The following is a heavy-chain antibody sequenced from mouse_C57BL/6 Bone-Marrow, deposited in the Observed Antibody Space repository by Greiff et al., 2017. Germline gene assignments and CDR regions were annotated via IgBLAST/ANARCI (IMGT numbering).Heavy chain of an antibody. J-gene: IGHJ4*01. CDR2: ISSGSSTI. V-gene: IGHV5-17*01. CDR1: GFTFSDYG. CDR3: ARPYYYYAMDY. D-gene: IGHD2-10*01. Sequence: VQRVESGGGLVKPGGSLKLSCAASGFTFSDYGMHWVRQAPEKGLEWVAYISSGSSTIYYADTVKGRFTISRDNAKNTLFLQMTSLRSEDTAMYYCARPYYYYAMDYWGQGTSVTVSS.